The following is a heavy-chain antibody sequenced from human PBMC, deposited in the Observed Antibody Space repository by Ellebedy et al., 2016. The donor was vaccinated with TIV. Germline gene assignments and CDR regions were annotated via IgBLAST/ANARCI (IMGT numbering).Heavy chain of an antibody. Sequence: GESLKISXAASGFTFSSYAMSWVRQAPGKGLEWVSAISGSGGSTYYADSVKGRFTISRDNSKNTLYLQMNSLRAEDTAVYYCAKVPLLGIVVVVAATGYFDYWGQGTLVTVSS. V-gene: IGHV3-23*01. CDR1: GFTFSSYA. D-gene: IGHD2-15*01. J-gene: IGHJ4*02. CDR3: AKVPLLGIVVVVAATGYFDY. CDR2: ISGSGGST.